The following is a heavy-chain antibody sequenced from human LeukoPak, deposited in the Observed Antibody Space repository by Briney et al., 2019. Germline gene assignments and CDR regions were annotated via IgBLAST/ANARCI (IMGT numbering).Heavy chain of an antibody. CDR2: IRSKANSYAT. CDR1: GFTFSGSA. V-gene: IGHV3-73*01. Sequence: PGGSLRLSCAASGFTFSGSAMHWVRQASGKGLEWVGRIRSKANSYATAYAASVKGRFTISRDDSKNTAYLQMNSLKTEDTAVYYCTIDEDYVWGSYRFDYWGQGTLVTVSS. J-gene: IGHJ4*02. D-gene: IGHD3-16*02. CDR3: TIDEDYVWGSYRFDY.